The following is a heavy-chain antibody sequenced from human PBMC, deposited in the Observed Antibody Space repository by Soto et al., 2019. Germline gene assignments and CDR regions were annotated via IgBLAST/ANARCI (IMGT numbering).Heavy chain of an antibody. Sequence: GGSLRLSCVASGFMFDSYAMNWVRQAPGKGLEWVSYISPGGDRIYYAESLKGRITISRDNARNSLSLQMNILSDGDTAVYYCTKSADSAGWGVDFWGQGTLVTVPS. D-gene: IGHD6-19*01. CDR3: TKSADSAGWGVDF. CDR2: ISPGGDRI. V-gene: IGHV3-48*02. J-gene: IGHJ4*02. CDR1: GFMFDSYA.